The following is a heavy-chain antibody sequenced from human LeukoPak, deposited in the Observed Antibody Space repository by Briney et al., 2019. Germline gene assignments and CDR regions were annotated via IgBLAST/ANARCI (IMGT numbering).Heavy chain of an antibody. D-gene: IGHD3-22*01. CDR2: INQSGST. J-gene: IGHJ6*02. Sequence: SETLSLTCAVYGGSFSGYYWSWIRQPPGKGLEWIGEINQSGSTNYNPSLKSRVTISVDTSKNQFSLKLSSVTAADTAVYYCARGAFTMIVPDGMDVWGQGTTVTVSS. CDR1: GGSFSGYY. V-gene: IGHV4-34*01. CDR3: ARGAFTMIVPDGMDV.